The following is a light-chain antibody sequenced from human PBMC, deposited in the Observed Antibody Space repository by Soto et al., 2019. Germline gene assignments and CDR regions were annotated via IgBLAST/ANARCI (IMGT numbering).Light chain of an antibody. CDR2: GAS. V-gene: IGKV3-15*01. CDR1: QSVSND. J-gene: IGKJ4*01. CDR3: QQYNKWPLT. Sequence: EIVMTQSPGTLSVSPGERATLSCRASQSVSNDLAWYQKKPAQPPRLLIYGASTRATGIPARFSGSGSGTEFTLTISGLQSEDFAVYYCQQYNKWPLTFGGGTKVEFK.